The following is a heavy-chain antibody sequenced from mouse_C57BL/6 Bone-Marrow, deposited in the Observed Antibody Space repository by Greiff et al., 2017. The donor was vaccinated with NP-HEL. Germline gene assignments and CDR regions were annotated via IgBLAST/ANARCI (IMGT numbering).Heavy chain of an antibody. CDR3: ARRMLLTDFDY. CDR1: GYTFTSYG. J-gene: IGHJ2*01. V-gene: IGHV1-81*01. Sequence: QVHVKQSGAELARPGASVKLSCKASGYTFTSYGISWVKQRTGQGLEWIGEIYPRSGNTYYNEKFKGKATLTADKSSSTAYMELRSLTSEDSAVYFCARRMLLTDFDYWGQGTTLTVSS. D-gene: IGHD1-1*01. CDR2: IYPRSGNT.